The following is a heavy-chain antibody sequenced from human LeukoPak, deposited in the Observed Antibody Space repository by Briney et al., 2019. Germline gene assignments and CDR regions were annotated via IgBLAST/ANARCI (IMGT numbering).Heavy chain of an antibody. CDR2: INPNSGGT. Sequence: ASVKVSCKASGYTFTGYYMHWVRQAPGQGLEWMGRINPNSGGTNYAQKFQGRVTMTRDTSISTAYMELSRLRSDDTAVYYCARTSRRYSYGDYWGQGTLVTVSS. CDR1: GYTFTGYY. V-gene: IGHV1-2*06. J-gene: IGHJ4*02. CDR3: ARTSRRYSYGDY. D-gene: IGHD5-18*01.